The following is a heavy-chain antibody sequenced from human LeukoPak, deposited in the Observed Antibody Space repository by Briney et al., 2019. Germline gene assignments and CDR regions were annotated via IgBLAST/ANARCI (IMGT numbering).Heavy chain of an antibody. D-gene: IGHD1-26*01. Sequence: GGSLRLSCATSGFTFSNHAMHWVRQATGKGLKWVSAIGTAGDTFYPGSVKGRFTISRENAKNSLSLQMNSPRAEDTAVYYCVRQQTSHGNFDYWGQGTLVTVSS. V-gene: IGHV3-13*01. J-gene: IGHJ4*02. CDR2: IGTAGDT. CDR1: GFTFSNHA. CDR3: VRQQTSHGNFDY.